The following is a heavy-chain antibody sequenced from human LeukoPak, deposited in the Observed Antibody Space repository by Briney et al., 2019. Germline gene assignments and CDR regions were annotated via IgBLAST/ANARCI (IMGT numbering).Heavy chain of an antibody. Sequence: ASVKVSCKASGYTFIGYYMHWVRQAPGQGLEWMGWINPNSGGTNYAQNFQGRVTMTRDTSISTAYMELSRLRSDDTAVYYCARDKSWDYWGQGTLATVSS. J-gene: IGHJ4*02. CDR3: ARDKSWDY. CDR2: INPNSGGT. V-gene: IGHV1-2*02. CDR1: GYTFIGYY.